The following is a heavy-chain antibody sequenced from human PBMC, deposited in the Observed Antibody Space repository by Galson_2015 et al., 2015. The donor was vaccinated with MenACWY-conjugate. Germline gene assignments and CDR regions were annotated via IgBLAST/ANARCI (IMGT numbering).Heavy chain of an antibody. CDR1: GFTFANAW. D-gene: IGHD5-24*01. CDR2: IKGKTYGGTT. V-gene: IGHV3-15*01. CDR3: ATSGPEMAKFDRHG. J-gene: IGHJ4*02. Sequence: SLRLSCAASGFTFANAWMTWVRQAPGKGLEWVGHIKGKTYGGTTDYAAPVKGRFTISRDDSKNTLYLQLNGLKTEDTAVYYCATSGPEMAKFDRHGWGQGTLVTVSS.